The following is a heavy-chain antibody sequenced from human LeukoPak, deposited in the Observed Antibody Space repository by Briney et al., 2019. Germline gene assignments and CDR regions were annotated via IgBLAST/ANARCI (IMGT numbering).Heavy chain of an antibody. CDR1: GFTFSNYD. D-gene: IGHD3-22*01. CDR2: ISYDGSNK. Sequence: PGRSLRLSCAASGFTFSNYDMHWVRQAPGKGLEWVAVISYDGSNKYYADSVKGRFTISRDNSKNTVYLQMNSLRAEDTAMYYCARAPMSYDSSGFGGAFDIWGQGTMVTVSS. J-gene: IGHJ3*02. CDR3: ARAPMSYDSSGFGGAFDI. V-gene: IGHV3-30*03.